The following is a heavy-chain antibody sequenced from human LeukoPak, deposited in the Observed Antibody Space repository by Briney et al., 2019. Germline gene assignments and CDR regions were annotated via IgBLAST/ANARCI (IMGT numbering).Heavy chain of an antibody. Sequence: GGSLRLSCAASGFTFSSYGMHWVRQAPGKGLEWVANIKQDGSEKYYVDSVKGRFTISRDNAKNSLYLQMNSLRAEDTAVYYCAREEREIRAPAFDIWGQGTMVTVSS. V-gene: IGHV3-7*01. CDR1: GFTFSSYG. CDR2: IKQDGSEK. J-gene: IGHJ3*02. D-gene: IGHD3-10*01. CDR3: AREEREIRAPAFDI.